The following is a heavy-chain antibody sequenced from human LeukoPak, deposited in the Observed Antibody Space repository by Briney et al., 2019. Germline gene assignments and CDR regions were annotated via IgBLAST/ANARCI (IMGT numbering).Heavy chain of an antibody. V-gene: IGHV3-21*01. J-gene: IGHJ4*02. D-gene: IGHD3-3*02. CDR3: AKFETAIYISGSFDS. Sequence: GGSLRLSCAASGFTFSTLGMNWARQAAGKGLEWVSSISGDSVHKYYADSVRGRFTISRDNAKNSLYLKLNSLRAEDRADYYCAKFETAIYISGSFDSWGQGTLVTVSS. CDR2: ISGDSVHK. CDR1: GFTFSTLG.